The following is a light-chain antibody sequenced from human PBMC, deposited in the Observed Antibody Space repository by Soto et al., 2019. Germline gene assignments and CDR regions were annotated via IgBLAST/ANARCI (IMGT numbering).Light chain of an antibody. CDR2: DVT. Sequence: QSPLTQPPAASGSPGQSGDISFTGTSSDIGGNNFVSWYQQHPGKAPKLMIYDVTKRPSGVPDRFSGSKSGNTATLIVSGLQAEDEADYYCSSHGGSNNPYVFGPGTKLTVL. V-gene: IGLV2-8*01. J-gene: IGLJ1*01. CDR3: SSHGGSNNPYV. CDR1: SSDIGGNNF.